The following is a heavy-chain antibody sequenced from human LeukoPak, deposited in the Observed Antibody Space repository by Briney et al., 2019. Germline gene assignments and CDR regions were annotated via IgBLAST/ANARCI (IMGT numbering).Heavy chain of an antibody. Sequence: GGSLRLSCAASGFTFSSYAMTWVRQAPGKGLEWVSGVSGSGGSTYYADSVKGRFTISSDNAQNSLYLQMDSLRDEDTAVYYCARDPMWLGYFDFWGQGTPVTVSS. V-gene: IGHV3-23*01. CDR2: VSGSGGST. D-gene: IGHD6-19*01. CDR3: ARDPMWLGYFDF. CDR1: GFTFSSYA. J-gene: IGHJ4*02.